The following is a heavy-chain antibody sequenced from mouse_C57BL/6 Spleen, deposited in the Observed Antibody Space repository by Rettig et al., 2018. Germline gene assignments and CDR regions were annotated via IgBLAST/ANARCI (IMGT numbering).Heavy chain of an antibody. CDR2: IDPSDSYT. V-gene: IGHV1-50*01. D-gene: IGHD3-2*02. CDR3: ARERQLRLHYFDY. CDR1: GYTFTSYW. J-gene: IGHJ2*01. Sequence: QVQLQQPGAELVKPGASVKLSCKASGYTFTSYWMQWVKQRPGQGLEWIGEIDPSDSYTNYNQKFKGKATLTVDTSSSTAYMQLSSLTSEDSAVYYCARERQLRLHYFDYWGQGTTLT.